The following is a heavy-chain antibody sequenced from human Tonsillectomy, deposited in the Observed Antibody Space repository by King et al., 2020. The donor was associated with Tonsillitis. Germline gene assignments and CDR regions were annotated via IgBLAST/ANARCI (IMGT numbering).Heavy chain of an antibody. Sequence: VQLVESGGGVVQPGRSLRLSCAASGFTFSSYGMHWVRQAPGKGLECVAVISYDGSNKYYADSVKGRFTISRDNSKNTLYLQMNSLRAEDTAVYYCAKDRYGMVRGVVDWGQGTLVTVSS. CDR3: AKDRYGMVRGVVD. CDR1: GFTFSSYG. V-gene: IGHV3-30*18. CDR2: ISYDGSNK. J-gene: IGHJ4*02. D-gene: IGHD3-10*01.